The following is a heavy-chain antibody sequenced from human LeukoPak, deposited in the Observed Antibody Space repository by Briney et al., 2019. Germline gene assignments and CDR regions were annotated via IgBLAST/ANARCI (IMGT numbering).Heavy chain of an antibody. CDR1: GFTFYDYA. CDR3: AKDVRPNSSGLPTY. V-gene: IGHV3-9*01. D-gene: IGHD3-22*01. J-gene: IGHJ4*02. CDR2: ISWNSGSI. Sequence: GGSLRLSCAASGFTFYDYAMHWVRHAPGKGLEWVSGISWNSGSIGYADSVKGRFTISRDNAKNSLYLQMNSLRAEDTALYYCAKDVRPNSSGLPTYWGQGTLVTVSS.